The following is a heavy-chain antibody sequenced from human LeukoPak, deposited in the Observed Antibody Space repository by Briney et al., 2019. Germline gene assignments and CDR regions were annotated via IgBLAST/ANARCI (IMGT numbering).Heavy chain of an antibody. CDR1: GYTFTSYD. CDR3: ATGQSSSWSGTPNY. V-gene: IGHV1-8*01. Sequence: ASVEVSCKASGYTFTSYDINWVRQATGQGLEWMGWMNPNSGNTGYAQKFQGRVTMTRNTSISTAYMELSSLRSEDTAVYYCATGQSSSWSGTPNYWGQGTQVTVSS. J-gene: IGHJ4*02. CDR2: MNPNSGNT. D-gene: IGHD6-13*01.